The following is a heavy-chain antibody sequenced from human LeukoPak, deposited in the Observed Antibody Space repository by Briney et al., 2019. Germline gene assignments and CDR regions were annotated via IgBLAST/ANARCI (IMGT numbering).Heavy chain of an antibody. V-gene: IGHV3-23*01. CDR1: GFTFSSYA. J-gene: IGHJ4*02. D-gene: IGHD3-3*01. Sequence: GGSLRLSCAPSGFTFSSYAMSWVRQAPGKGLEWVSAISGSVGSTYYADSVKGRFTISIDNSKNTLYLQMKSVRAEDKAVYYCAKDLVPQYYDFWSGYYVGFDYWGQGTLVTVSS. CDR3: AKDLVPQYYDFWSGYYVGFDY. CDR2: ISGSVGST.